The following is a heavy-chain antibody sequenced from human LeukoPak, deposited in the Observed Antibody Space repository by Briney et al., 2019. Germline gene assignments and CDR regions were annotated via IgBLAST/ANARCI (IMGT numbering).Heavy chain of an antibody. J-gene: IGHJ4*02. CDR1: GYTFTSYD. D-gene: IGHD5-24*01. CDR3: ATRDKRGYNSWYYFDY. V-gene: IGHV1-8*01. Sequence: GASVKVSCKASGYTFTSYDINWVRQATGQGLEWMGWMNPNSGNTGYAQKFQGRVTMTRNTSISTAYMELSSLRSEDTAVYYCATRDKRGYNSWYYFDYWGQGTLVTVSS. CDR2: MNPNSGNT.